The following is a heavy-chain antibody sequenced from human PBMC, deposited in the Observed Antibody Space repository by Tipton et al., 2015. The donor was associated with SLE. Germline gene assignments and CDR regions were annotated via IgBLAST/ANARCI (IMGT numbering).Heavy chain of an antibody. CDR2: FYTSGST. CDR3: ARGYYESNGYYSFDY. J-gene: IGHJ4*02. Sequence: TLSLTCTVSGGSVSSASYYWSWIRQPAGKGLEWIGRFYTSGSTKYNPSLKSRVTISLDRSNNQFSLHLTSVTPADTAVYHCARGYYESNGYYSFDYWGLGALVTVSS. V-gene: IGHV4-61*02. D-gene: IGHD3-22*01. CDR1: GGSVSSASYY.